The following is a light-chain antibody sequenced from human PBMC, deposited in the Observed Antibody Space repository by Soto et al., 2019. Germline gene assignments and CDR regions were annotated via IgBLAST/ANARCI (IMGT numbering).Light chain of an antibody. CDR3: QQYNNWRT. CDR2: GAS. CDR1: QSVSNNY. Sequence: EIVLTQSPGTLSLSPGERATLSCRTSQSVSNNYLAWYQQKPGQAPRLLIYGASSRATGIPDRFSGSGSGTEFTLTISSLQSEDFAIYYCQQYNNWRTFGQGTKVDIK. V-gene: IGKV3-20*01. J-gene: IGKJ1*01.